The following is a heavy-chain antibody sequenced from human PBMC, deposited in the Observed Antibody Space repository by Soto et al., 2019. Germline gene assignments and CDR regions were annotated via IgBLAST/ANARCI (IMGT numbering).Heavy chain of an antibody. CDR3: ARHGSY. Sequence: QLQLQESGPGLLKPSETLSLTCTVSGVSLRNSSSYWGWIRQPPGKGLAWIGTVYYSGKTYYHPSLKSRVTITKDTYKNQSSLKLSSVTAADTAVYYYARHGSYWGQGTLVTVSS. CDR1: GVSLRNSSSY. V-gene: IGHV4-39*01. J-gene: IGHJ4*02. CDR2: VYYSGKT.